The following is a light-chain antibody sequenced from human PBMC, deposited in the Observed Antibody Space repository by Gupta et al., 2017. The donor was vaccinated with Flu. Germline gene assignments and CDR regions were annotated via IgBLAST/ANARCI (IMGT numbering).Light chain of an antibody. CDR3: QQYDSLSIT. V-gene: IGKV1-33*01. Sequence: DIQMTQSPSSLSASVGDRVTITCQASQDIRNYLNWYQQKPGKAPKLLIYDASNLETGVPSRFSGSGSGTHFSFTISSLQPEDIAAYFCQQYDSLSITFGQGHDWRLN. CDR2: DAS. J-gene: IGKJ5*01. CDR1: QDIRNY.